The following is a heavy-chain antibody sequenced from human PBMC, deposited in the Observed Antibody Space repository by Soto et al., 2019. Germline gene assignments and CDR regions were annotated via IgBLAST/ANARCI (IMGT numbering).Heavy chain of an antibody. V-gene: IGHV1-2*04. D-gene: IGHD5-12*01. CDR2: INPNSGGT. CDR3: ARDKLIVAAIKGCYYGMDV. Sequence: ASVKVSCKASGYTFTGYYMHWVRQAPGQGLEWMEWINPNSGGTNYAQKFQGWVTMTRATSISTAYMERSRLRSDDTAVYYCARDKLIVAAIKGCYYGMDVWGQGTTVTVSS. J-gene: IGHJ6*02. CDR1: GYTFTGYY.